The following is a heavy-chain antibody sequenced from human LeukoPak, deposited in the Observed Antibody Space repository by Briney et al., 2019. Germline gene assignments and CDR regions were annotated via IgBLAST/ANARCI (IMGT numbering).Heavy chain of an antibody. Sequence: PSETLSLTCTVSGGSISSYYWSWIRQPPGKGLEWIGCIYYSGSTNYNPSLKSRVTISVDTSKNQFSLKLSSVTAADTAVYYCARRNTAMGVFDYWGQGTLVAVSS. V-gene: IGHV4-59*08. CDR1: GGSISSYY. D-gene: IGHD5-18*01. CDR3: ARRNTAMGVFDY. J-gene: IGHJ4*02. CDR2: IYYSGST.